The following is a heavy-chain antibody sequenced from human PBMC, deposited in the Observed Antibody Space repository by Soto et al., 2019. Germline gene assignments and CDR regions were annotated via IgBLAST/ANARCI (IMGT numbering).Heavy chain of an antibody. CDR1: GYTFISYG. J-gene: IGHJ3*02. CDR2: FSAYNGNT. D-gene: IGHD2-15*01. Sequence: QVQLVQSGAEVKKPGASVKVSCKAFGYTFISYGISWVRQAPGQCLEWMGWFSAYNGNTNYAQKLQGRVSMTTDTPTRIAYMQLRCLSSNDTAVYYCARGALDIVVVLDGSDAFDIWGQGKMVTVS. V-gene: IGHV1-18*01. CDR3: ARGALDIVVVLDGSDAFDI.